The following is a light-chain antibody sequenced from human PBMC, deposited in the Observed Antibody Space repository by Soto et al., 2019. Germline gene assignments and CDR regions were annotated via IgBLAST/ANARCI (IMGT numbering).Light chain of an antibody. J-gene: IGKJ1*01. CDR2: DAS. CDR1: ESVRSY. V-gene: IGKV3-11*01. CDR3: QQRSNWPPT. Sequence: EIVLTQSPATLSLSPGERATLPCRASESVRSYLAWYQQKPGQAPRLLIYDASNRATGIPARFSGSGSGTDFTLTISSLEPEDFAVYYCQQRSNWPPTFGQGT.